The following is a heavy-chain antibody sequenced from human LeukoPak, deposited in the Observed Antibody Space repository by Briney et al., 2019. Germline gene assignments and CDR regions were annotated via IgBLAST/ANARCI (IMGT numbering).Heavy chain of an antibody. Sequence: PGGSLRLSCVASGFTFSSYWMHWVRQAPGKGLVWVSRINGDGSITSYADSVKGRFTISRDNAKNTLYLQMNSLRAEDTAVYHCASSNLGAFTDYWGQGTLVTVSS. CDR1: GFTFSSYW. D-gene: IGHD1-26*01. CDR3: ASSNLGAFTDY. J-gene: IGHJ4*02. V-gene: IGHV3-74*01. CDR2: INGDGSIT.